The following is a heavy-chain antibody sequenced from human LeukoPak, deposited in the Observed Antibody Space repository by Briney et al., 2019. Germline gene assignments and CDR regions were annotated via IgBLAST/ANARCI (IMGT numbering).Heavy chain of an antibody. Sequence: GASVKVSCKASGYTFTSYPISWVRQAPGQGLEWMGWITTYNGNTHYAQKLQGRVTMTTETSTSTAYMDLRGLRSDDTAVYYCARGYDYGDYVGDFDYWGQGTLVTVSS. J-gene: IGHJ4*02. CDR1: GYTFTSYP. CDR2: ITTYNGNT. D-gene: IGHD4-17*01. V-gene: IGHV1-18*01. CDR3: ARGYDYGDYVGDFDY.